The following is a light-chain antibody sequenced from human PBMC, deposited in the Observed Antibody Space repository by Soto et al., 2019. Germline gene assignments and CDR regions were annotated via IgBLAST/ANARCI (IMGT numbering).Light chain of an antibody. V-gene: IGKV3-20*01. CDR1: QSVTNRY. CDR3: QQYGSSPGT. CDR2: GAS. J-gene: IGKJ1*01. Sequence: EIVWTQSPGPLALSPGEIATLSCRARQSVTNRYLAWYRQKPGQAPRLLIFGASLSDTGIPDRFSGSGSGTDFTLTINRLEPEDFEVYYCQQYGSSPGTFGQGTKVEIK.